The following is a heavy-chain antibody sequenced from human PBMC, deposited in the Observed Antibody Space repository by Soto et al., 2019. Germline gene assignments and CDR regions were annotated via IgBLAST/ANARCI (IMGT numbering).Heavy chain of an antibody. V-gene: IGHV3-30*18. CDR1: GFTFSSYG. Sequence: GGSLRLSCAASGFTFSSYGMHWVRQAPGKGLEWVAVISYDGSNKYYADSVKGRFTISRDNSKNTLYLQMNSLRAEDTAVYYCAKVATGTTEFDYWGQGTLVTVSS. D-gene: IGHD1-7*01. J-gene: IGHJ4*02. CDR3: AKVATGTTEFDY. CDR2: ISYDGSNK.